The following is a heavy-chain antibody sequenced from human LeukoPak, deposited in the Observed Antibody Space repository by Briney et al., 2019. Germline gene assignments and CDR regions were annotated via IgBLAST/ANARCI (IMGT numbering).Heavy chain of an antibody. CDR2: IKNDGTVK. CDR1: GFTFSYHW. CDR3: ARDQMRKNWFDP. J-gene: IGHJ5*02. V-gene: IGHV3-7*01. Sequence: GGSLRLSCAASGFTFSYHWMTWVRQAPGKGLEWVANIKNDGTVKNYVDSVKGRFTISRDNAKNSLYLQMNSLRAEDTAVYYCARDQMRKNWFDPWGQGTLVTVSS.